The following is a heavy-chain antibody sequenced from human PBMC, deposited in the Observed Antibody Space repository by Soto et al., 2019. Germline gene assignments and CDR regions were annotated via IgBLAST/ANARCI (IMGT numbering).Heavy chain of an antibody. D-gene: IGHD1-1*01. J-gene: IGHJ5*02. CDR3: ATANWSHHYFDP. Sequence: PSETLSLTCAVYGGSLSGYYWSWLRQPPGKGLEWIGEINHSGSPNYNPSLKSRVTISVDTSKNQFSLKMTSVTAADTAVYYCATANWSHHYFDPWGQGTLVTVSS. CDR2: INHSGSP. CDR1: GGSLSGYY. V-gene: IGHV4-34*01.